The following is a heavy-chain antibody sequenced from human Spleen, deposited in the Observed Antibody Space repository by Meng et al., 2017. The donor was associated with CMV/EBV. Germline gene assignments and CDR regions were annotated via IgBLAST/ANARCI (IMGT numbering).Heavy chain of an antibody. D-gene: IGHD4-17*01. V-gene: IGHV3-21*01. J-gene: IGHJ2*01. Sequence: VQLVESGGCLVKLGGSLRLSCAASGFTFSSYSMNWVRQAPGKGLEWVSSISSSSSYIYYADSVKGRFTISRDNAKNSLYLQMNSLRAEDTAVYYCAAAFTVTRSFDLWGRGTLVTVSS. CDR2: ISSSSSYI. CDR3: AAAFTVTRSFDL. CDR1: GFTFSSYS.